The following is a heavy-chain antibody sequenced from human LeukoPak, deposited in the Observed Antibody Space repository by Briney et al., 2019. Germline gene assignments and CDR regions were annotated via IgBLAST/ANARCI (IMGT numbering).Heavy chain of an antibody. CDR1: GGSISSYY. Sequence: SETLSLTCTVSGGSISSYYWSWIRQPPGKGLEWIGYIYYSGSTNYNPSLKSRVTISVDTSKNQFSLKLGSVTAADTAVYYCARASVTTVTTVNRFDPWGQGTLVTVSS. CDR2: IYYSGST. V-gene: IGHV4-59*01. J-gene: IGHJ5*02. D-gene: IGHD4-17*01. CDR3: ARASVTTVTTVNRFDP.